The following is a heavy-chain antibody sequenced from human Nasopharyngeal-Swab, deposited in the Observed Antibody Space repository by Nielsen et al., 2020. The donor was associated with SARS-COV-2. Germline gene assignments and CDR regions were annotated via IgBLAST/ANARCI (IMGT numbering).Heavy chain of an antibody. J-gene: IGHJ6*03. Sequence: SETLSLTCTVSGGSISGYYWSWIRQPPGRGLEWIGYIYYSGSTNYNPSFKSRVTISVDTSKNQFSLSLTSVTAADTAVYYCARGGGSSLYYYYYYYMDVWGKGTTVTVSS. CDR2: IYYSGST. D-gene: IGHD6-6*01. V-gene: IGHV4-59*01. CDR1: GGSISGYY. CDR3: ARGGGSSLYYYYYYYMDV.